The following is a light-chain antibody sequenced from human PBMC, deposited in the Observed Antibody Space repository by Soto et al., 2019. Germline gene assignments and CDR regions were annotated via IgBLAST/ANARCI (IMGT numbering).Light chain of an antibody. J-gene: IGKJ5*01. CDR3: QLYGISPQ. Sequence: EIVLTQSPGTLSLSPGERATLSCKTSQTSGSNFLAWYQHKPGQAPRLLIYASSNRATGIPDRFSGSASGPDCTLTINRLEPEDFAVYYCQLYGISPQFGQGTRLEIK. CDR1: QTSGSNF. V-gene: IGKV3-20*01. CDR2: ASS.